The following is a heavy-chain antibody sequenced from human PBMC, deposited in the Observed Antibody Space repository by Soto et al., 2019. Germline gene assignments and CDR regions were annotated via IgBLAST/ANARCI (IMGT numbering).Heavy chain of an antibody. D-gene: IGHD2-15*01. V-gene: IGHV3-30-3*01. J-gene: IGHJ4*02. Sequence: GGSLRLSCAASGFTFSSYAMHWVRQAPGKGLEWVAVISYDGSNKYYADSVKGRFTISRDNSKNTLYLQMNSLRAEDTAVYYCARDSLTRYWGQGTLVTVSS. CDR3: ARDSLTRY. CDR1: GFTFSSYA. CDR2: ISYDGSNK.